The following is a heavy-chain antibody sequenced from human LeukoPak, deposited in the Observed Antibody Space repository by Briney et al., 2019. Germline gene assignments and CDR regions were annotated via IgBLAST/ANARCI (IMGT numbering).Heavy chain of an antibody. J-gene: IGHJ4*02. V-gene: IGHV4-39*07. Sequence: SETLSLTCTVSGGSIGSSSYYWGWIRQPPGKGLEWIGSIYHSGSTYCNPSLKSRVTMSVDTSKNQFSLKLSSVTAADTAVYYCAREGRLLGYCSSTSCYEDYWGQGTLVTVSS. CDR3: AREGRLLGYCSSTSCYEDY. CDR1: GGSIGSSSYY. D-gene: IGHD2-2*01. CDR2: IYHSGST.